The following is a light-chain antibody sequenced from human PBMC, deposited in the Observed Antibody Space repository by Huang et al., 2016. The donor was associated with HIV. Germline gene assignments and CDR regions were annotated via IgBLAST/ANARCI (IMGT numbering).Light chain of an antibody. CDR1: QSVLYSFNNKSY. V-gene: IGKV4-1*01. CDR3: QQYYNTPYT. CDR2: WAS. J-gene: IGKJ2*01. Sequence: DIVMTQSPDSLAVSLGERATINCKSSQSVLYSFNNKSYLAWYQQKPRQPPKLLIYWASTREAGVTDRLSGSGSGTDFTLTISNLQAADVAVYYCQQYYNTPYTFGQGTKLELK.